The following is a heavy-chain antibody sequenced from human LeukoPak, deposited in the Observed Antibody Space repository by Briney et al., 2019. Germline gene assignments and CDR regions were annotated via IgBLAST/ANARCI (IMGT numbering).Heavy chain of an antibody. CDR2: INSDGSST. Sequence: GGSLRLSCAASGFTYSSYWMHWVRQAPGKGLVWVSRINSDGSSTSYADSVKGRFTISRDNAKNTLYLQMNSLRAEDTAVYYCARGYDSSGFFDYWGQGTLVTVSS. J-gene: IGHJ4*02. D-gene: IGHD3-22*01. CDR1: GFTYSSYW. CDR3: ARGYDSSGFFDY. V-gene: IGHV3-74*01.